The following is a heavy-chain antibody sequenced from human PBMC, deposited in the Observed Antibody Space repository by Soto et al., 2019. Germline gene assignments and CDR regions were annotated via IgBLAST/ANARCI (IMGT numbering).Heavy chain of an antibody. CDR2: ISYDGSNK. J-gene: IGHJ3*02. CDR3: ARDISPGVEPDDAFDI. CDR1: GFTFSSYA. D-gene: IGHD3-3*01. V-gene: IGHV3-30-3*01. Sequence: GGSLRLSCAASGFTFSSYAMHWVRQAPGKGLEWVAVISYDGSNKYYADSVKGRFTISRDNSKNTLYLQMNSLRAEDTAVYYCARDISPGVEPDDAFDIGGQGTMVTVS.